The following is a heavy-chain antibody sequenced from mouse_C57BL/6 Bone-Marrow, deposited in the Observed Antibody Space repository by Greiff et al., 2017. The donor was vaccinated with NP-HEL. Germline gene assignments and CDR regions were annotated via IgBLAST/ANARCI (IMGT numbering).Heavy chain of an antibody. J-gene: IGHJ4*01. CDR3: TTNYGSSYDAMDY. Sequence: VQLQQSGAELVRPGASVKLSCTASGFNIKDDYMHWVKQRPEQGLEWIGWIDPENGDTEYASKFQGKATITADTSSNTAYLQLSSLTSEDTDVYYCTTNYGSSYDAMDYWGQGTSVTVSS. CDR2: IDPENGDT. D-gene: IGHD1-1*01. V-gene: IGHV14-4*01. CDR1: GFNIKDDY.